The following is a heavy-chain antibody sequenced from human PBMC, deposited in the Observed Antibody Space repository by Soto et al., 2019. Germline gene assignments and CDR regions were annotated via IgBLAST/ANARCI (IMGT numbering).Heavy chain of an antibody. CDR2: MYYSGST. J-gene: IGHJ6*02. CDR1: GGSISSSNYF. V-gene: IGHV4-39*07. D-gene: IGHD3-9*01. Sequence: PSETLSLTCTVSGGSISSSNYFWGWIRQPPGKGLEWIGSMYYSGSTYYTPSLKSRVTISVDTSKNQFSLKLSSVTAADTAVYYCARGVDYDILTGYHSYYGMDVWGQGTTVT. CDR3: ARGVDYDILTGYHSYYGMDV.